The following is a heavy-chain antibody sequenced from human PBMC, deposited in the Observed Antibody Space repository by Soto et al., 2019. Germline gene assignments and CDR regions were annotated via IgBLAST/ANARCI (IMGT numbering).Heavy chain of an antibody. J-gene: IGHJ6*02. Sequence: SETLSLTCSVSGYSVTSSDYYWAWIRQPPGKGLEWIGSMFYSGLTYYNPSLKSRVTMSVDTSKNQFSVRLNSVTAADTAVYYCAPLSVSLSGPYGIHVWGQGTTVTVSS. CDR1: GYSVTSSDYY. CDR2: MFYSGLT. D-gene: IGHD2-15*01. CDR3: APLSVSLSGPYGIHV. V-gene: IGHV4-39*01.